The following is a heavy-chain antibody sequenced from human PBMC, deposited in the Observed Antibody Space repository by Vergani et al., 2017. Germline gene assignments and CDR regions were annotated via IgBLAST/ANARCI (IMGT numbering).Heavy chain of an antibody. CDR3: ARHLRGSGWSKKYGYYYGMDV. V-gene: IGHV4-39*01. Sequence: QLQLQESGPGLVKPSETLSLTCTVSGGSISSSSYYWGWIRQPPGKGLEWIGRIYYSGSTYYNPSLKSRVTISVDTSKNQFSLKLSSVTAADTAVYYCARHLRGSGWSKKYGYYYGMDVWGQGTTVTVSS. D-gene: IGHD6-19*01. J-gene: IGHJ6*02. CDR2: IYYSGST. CDR1: GGSISSSSYY.